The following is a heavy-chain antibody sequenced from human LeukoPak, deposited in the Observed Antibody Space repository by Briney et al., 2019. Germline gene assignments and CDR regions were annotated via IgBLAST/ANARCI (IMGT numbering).Heavy chain of an antibody. J-gene: IGHJ4*02. Sequence: GGSLRLSCAASGFTFSSYGMHWVRQAPGKGLEWVAFIRYDGSNKYYADSVKGRFTISRDNSKNTLYLQMNSLRAEDTAVYYCAKDAPNYYGSGSYPDYWGQGTLVTVSS. V-gene: IGHV3-30*02. CDR1: GFTFSSYG. D-gene: IGHD3-10*01. CDR3: AKDAPNYYGSGSYPDY. CDR2: IRYDGSNK.